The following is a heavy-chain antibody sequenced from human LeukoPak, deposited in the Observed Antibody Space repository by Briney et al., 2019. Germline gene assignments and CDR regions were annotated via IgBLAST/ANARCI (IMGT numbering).Heavy chain of an antibody. Sequence: SETLSLTCTVSGGSISSYYWSWIRQPPGKGLEWIGYIHYSGSTNYNPSLKSRVTISVDTSKNQFSLKLSSVTAADTAVYYCARETVSSGYYYYYGMDVWGQGTTVTVSS. J-gene: IGHJ6*02. CDR1: GGSISSYY. D-gene: IGHD3-22*01. CDR3: ARETVSSGYYYYYGMDV. CDR2: IHYSGST. V-gene: IGHV4-59*01.